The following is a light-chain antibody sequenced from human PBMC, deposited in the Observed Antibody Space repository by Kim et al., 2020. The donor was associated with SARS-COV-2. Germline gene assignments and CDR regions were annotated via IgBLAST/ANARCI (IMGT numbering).Light chain of an antibody. CDR2: AAS. J-gene: IGKJ1*01. V-gene: IGKV1-27*01. CDR1: QGITNS. Sequence: ASVGDRVTITCRASQGITNSLAWYQQKPGKVPQLLIYAASALRSGVPSRFSGSGSGTDFTLTITSLQPEDVAVYYCQKYNSAPWTFGHGTKVDIK. CDR3: QKYNSAPWT.